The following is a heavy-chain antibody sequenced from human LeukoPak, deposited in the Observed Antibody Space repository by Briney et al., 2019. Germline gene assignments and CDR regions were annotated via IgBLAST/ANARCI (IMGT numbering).Heavy chain of an antibody. CDR3: ARDSASGCLRFDY. CDR1: GYTFTSYG. Sequence: ASVKVSCKASGYTFTSYGISWVRQAPGQGLEWMGWIGGYNGNTNYAQKLQGRVTMTTDTSTSTAYMEMRSLRSDDTAVYYGARDSASGCLRFDYWGQGTTVTVSS. J-gene: IGHJ4*02. CDR2: IGGYNGNT. D-gene: IGHD6-19*01. V-gene: IGHV1-18*01.